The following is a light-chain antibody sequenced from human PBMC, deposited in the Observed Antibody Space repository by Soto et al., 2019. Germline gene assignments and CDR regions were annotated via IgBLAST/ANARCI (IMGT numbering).Light chain of an antibody. Sequence: QYALTQPASVSGSPGQSITISCTGTSSDVGAYNYVSWYQQHPGKAPKLMIYEVSDRPSGVSNRFSGSKSDTTASLTISGLQTEDEADYYCSSYTSSSTVVFGGGTKLTVL. CDR1: SSDVGAYNY. CDR2: EVS. V-gene: IGLV2-14*01. CDR3: SSYTSSSTVV. J-gene: IGLJ2*01.